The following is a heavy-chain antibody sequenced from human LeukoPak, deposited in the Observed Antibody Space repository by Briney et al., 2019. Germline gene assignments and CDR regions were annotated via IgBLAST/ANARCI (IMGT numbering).Heavy chain of an antibody. CDR1: GYTLTELS. V-gene: IGHV1-24*01. CDR3: ATSHTIFGVVFPYYYHYGMDV. J-gene: IGHJ6*02. D-gene: IGHD3-3*01. CDR2: FDPEDGET. Sequence: ASVKVSCKVSGYTLTELSMHWVRQAPGKGLEWMGGFDPEDGETIYAQKFQGRVTMTEDTSTDTAYMELSSLRSEDTAVYYCATSHTIFGVVFPYYYHYGMDVWGQGTTVTVSS.